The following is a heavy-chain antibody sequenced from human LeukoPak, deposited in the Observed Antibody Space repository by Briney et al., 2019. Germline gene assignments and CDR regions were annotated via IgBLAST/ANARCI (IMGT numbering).Heavy chain of an antibody. J-gene: IGHJ6*03. CDR3: AKAIRESGNYYYYMDV. Sequence: GGSLRLSCAASGFTFSSYAMSWVRQAPGKGLEWVSAISGSGGIAFYADSLKGRFTISRDNSKNTVYLQMNSLRAEDTALYYCAKAIRESGNYYYYMDVWGKGTTVTVSS. D-gene: IGHD3-10*01. V-gene: IGHV3-23*01. CDR1: GFTFSSYA. CDR2: ISGSGGIA.